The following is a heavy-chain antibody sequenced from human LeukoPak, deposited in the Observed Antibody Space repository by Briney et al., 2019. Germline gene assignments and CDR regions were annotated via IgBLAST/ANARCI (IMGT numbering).Heavy chain of an antibody. Sequence: ASVKVSCKTSGYTFTGYYMHWVRQAPGQGLEWMGWVNPYSGGTNYAQKLQGRVTMTTDTSTSTAYMELRSLRSDDTAVYYCARVKLAYCGGDCYRAWFDPWGQGTLVTVSS. CDR1: GYTFTGYY. CDR3: ARVKLAYCGGDCYRAWFDP. CDR2: VNPYSGGT. J-gene: IGHJ5*02. V-gene: IGHV1-2*02. D-gene: IGHD2-21*02.